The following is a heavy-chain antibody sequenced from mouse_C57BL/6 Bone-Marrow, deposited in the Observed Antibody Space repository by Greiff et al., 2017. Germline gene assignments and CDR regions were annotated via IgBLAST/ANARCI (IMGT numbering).Heavy chain of an antibody. CDR1: GFTFTDYY. V-gene: IGHV7-3*01. D-gene: IGHD1-1*01. J-gene: IGHJ1*03. CDR2: IRNKANGYTT. CDR3: AKSLYYYGSSYGYFDV. Sequence: EVTLVESGGGLVQPGGSLSLSCAASGFTFTDYYMSWVRQPPGKALEWLGFIRNKANGYTTEYSASVKGRFTISRDNSQSILYLQMNALRADDSATYYCAKSLYYYGSSYGYFDVWGTGTTVTVSS.